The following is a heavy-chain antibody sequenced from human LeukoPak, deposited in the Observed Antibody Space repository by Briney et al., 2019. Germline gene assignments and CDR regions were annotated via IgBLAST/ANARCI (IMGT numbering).Heavy chain of an antibody. CDR1: GFSFSTYS. CDR2: INSGSSYM. CDR3: AGGIDC. V-gene: IGHV3-21*06. Sequence: GGSLRLSCAASGFSFSTYSINWVRQAPGKGLEWVSSINSGSSYMTYADSVRGRFTISRDNAKNLVYMQMNSLRVEDTAVYYCAGGIDCWGRGALVIVSS. J-gene: IGHJ4*02.